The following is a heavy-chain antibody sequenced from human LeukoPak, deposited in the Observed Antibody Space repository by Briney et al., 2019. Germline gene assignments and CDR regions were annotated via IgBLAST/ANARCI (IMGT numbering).Heavy chain of an antibody. Sequence: SETLSLTCAVYGGSFGGYYWSWIRQPPGKGLEWIGEINHSGSTNYNPSLKSRVTISVDTSKNQFSLKLSSVTAADTAAYYCALQVDAFDIWGQGTMVTVSS. CDR2: INHSGST. J-gene: IGHJ3*02. V-gene: IGHV4-34*01. CDR1: GGSFGGYY. CDR3: ALQVDAFDI. D-gene: IGHD5-24*01.